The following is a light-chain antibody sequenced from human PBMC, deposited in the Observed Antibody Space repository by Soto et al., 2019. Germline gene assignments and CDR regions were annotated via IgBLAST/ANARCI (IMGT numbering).Light chain of an antibody. CDR2: DAS. Sequence: ETVLTQSPGTLSLSPGERATLFCRASQSVTNNYLAWYRQKPGQAPRLLIYDASTRATGIPDKFSGSGSGTDFTLTISNLEPDDFAVYYCQQHGRSPPSWTFGQGTKVEIK. CDR1: QSVTNNY. CDR3: QQHGRSPPSWT. J-gene: IGKJ1*01. V-gene: IGKV3-20*01.